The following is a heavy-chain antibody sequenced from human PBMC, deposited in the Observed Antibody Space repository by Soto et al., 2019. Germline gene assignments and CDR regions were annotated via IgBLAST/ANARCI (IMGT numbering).Heavy chain of an antibody. CDR3: ARRPPGYYYYMDV. CDR2: IYYSGST. V-gene: IGHV4-59*08. Sequence: PSETLSLACTVSGGSISSYYWSWIRQPPGKGLEWIGYIYYSGSTNYNPSLKSRVTISVDTSKNQFSLKLSSVTAADTAVYYCARRPPGYYYYMDVWGKGTTVTVSS. CDR1: GGSISSYY. J-gene: IGHJ6*03.